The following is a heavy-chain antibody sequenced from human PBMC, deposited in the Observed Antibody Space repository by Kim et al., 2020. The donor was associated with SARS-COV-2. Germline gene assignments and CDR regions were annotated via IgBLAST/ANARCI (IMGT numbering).Heavy chain of an antibody. CDR1: GGSISSGDYY. D-gene: IGHD3-16*02. CDR2: IYYSGST. CDR3: ARELTLYREYYFDY. J-gene: IGHJ4*02. Sequence: SETLSPTCTVSGGSISSGDYYWSWIRQPPGKGLEWIGYIYYSGSTYYNPSLKSRVTISVDTSKNQFSLKLSSVTAADTAVYYCARELTLYREYYFDYWGQGTLVTVST. V-gene: IGHV4-30-4*01.